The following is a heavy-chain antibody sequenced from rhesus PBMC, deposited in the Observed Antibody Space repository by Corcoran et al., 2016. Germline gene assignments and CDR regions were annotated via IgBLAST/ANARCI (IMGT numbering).Heavy chain of an antibody. V-gene: IGHV4-122*02. CDR3: ARDYYEDDYGYDDY. D-gene: IGHD3-9*01. CDR1: GCSISSGYYY. CDR2: ITYDVST. Sequence: QVQLQESGPGLVKPSETMSLTCAVSGCSISSGYYYWSWIRQPPGKGLDWIGYITYDVSTSYKPSHKSRVTISKDSAKNQFALKLSSVTAADTAVYYCARDYYEDDYGYDDYWGQGVLVTVSS. J-gene: IGHJ4*01.